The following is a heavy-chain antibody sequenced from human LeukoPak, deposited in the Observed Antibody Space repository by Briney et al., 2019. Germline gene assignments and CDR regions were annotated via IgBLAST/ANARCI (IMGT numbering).Heavy chain of an antibody. V-gene: IGHV1-24*01. D-gene: IGHD1-26*01. J-gene: IGHJ4*02. CDR1: GYTLTELS. Sequence: GASVKVSCKVSGYTLTELSMHWVRQAPGKGLEWMGGFDPEDGETIYAQKFQGRVTMTEDTSTDTAYMEPSSLRSEDTAVYYCATDVATTLTGWCFDYWGQGTLVTVSS. CDR2: FDPEDGET. CDR3: ATDVATTLTGWCFDY.